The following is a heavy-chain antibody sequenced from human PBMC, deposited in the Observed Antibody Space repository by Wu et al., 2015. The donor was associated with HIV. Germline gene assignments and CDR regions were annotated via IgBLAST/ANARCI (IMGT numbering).Heavy chain of an antibody. CDR1: GGTLNNYI. CDR2: IVPILGTT. CDR3: ARNTDSVATSLYSLGV. D-gene: IGHD5-12*01. J-gene: IGHJ6*02. V-gene: IGHV1-69*11. Sequence: QVQLVQSGAEVTKPGASVKVSCKASGGTLNNYIFNWVRQAPGQGLEWMGRIVPILGTTTYAQKFQGRVTITADESTRTAYMDLSSLRSEDTAVYYCARNTDSVATSLYSLGVWGQGTTVTVSS.